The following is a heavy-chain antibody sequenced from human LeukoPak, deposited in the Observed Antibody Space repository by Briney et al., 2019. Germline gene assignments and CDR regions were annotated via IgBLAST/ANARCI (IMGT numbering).Heavy chain of an antibody. CDR3: ARAACYSQDYYYYMDV. CDR1: GGSFSGYY. V-gene: IGHV4-34*01. Sequence: SETLSLTSAVYGGSFSGYYWSWIRQPPGKGLEWIGEINHSGSTNYNPSLKSRVTISVDTSKNQFSLKLSSVTAAGTAVYYCARAACYSQDYYYYMDVWGKGTTVTVSS. D-gene: IGHD2-2*02. J-gene: IGHJ6*03. CDR2: INHSGST.